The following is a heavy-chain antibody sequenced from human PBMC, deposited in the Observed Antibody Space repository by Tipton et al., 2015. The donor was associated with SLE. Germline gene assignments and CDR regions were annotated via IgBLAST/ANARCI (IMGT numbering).Heavy chain of an antibody. J-gene: IGHJ4*02. CDR1: GNSISSYY. CDR2: IYSSGNT. D-gene: IGHD3-16*01. V-gene: IGHV4-4*07. Sequence: TLSLTCTVSGNSISSYYWSWIRQSAGRGLEWIGRIYSSGNTYYNPSLTSRVTMSVDTSKNRFSLILTSVTAADTAVYYCARLGDYKGAFWGQGTLLAVSS. CDR3: ARLGDYKGAF.